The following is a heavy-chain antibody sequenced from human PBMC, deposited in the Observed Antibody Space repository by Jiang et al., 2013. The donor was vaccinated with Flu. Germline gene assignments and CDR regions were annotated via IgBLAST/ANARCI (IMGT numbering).Heavy chain of an antibody. CDR2: IFWDDDN. J-gene: IGHJ4*02. D-gene: IGHD6-6*01. CDR3: AHRRYASSSSAYFDY. CDR1: GFSLSTSGVG. V-gene: IGHV2-5*02. Sequence: KPTQTLTLTCTFSGFSLSTSGVGVGWIRQPPGKALEWLALIFWDDDNRYTPSLKNRLTITKDTSKNQVVLTMTNMDPVDTATYYCAHRRYASSSSAYFDYWGQGTLVTVSS.